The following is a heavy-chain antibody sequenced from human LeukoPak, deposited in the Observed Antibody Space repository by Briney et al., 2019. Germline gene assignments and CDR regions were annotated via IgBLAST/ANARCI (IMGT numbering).Heavy chain of an antibody. Sequence: SETLSLTCTVSGGSNSSYYWSWIRQPPGKGLEWIGYIYYSGSTNYNPSLKSRVTISVDTSKNQFSLKLSSVTAADTAVYYCARVVFATFDPWGQGTLVTVSS. CDR1: GGSNSSYY. CDR3: ARVVFATFDP. CDR2: IYYSGST. D-gene: IGHD3-10*02. J-gene: IGHJ5*02. V-gene: IGHV4-59*01.